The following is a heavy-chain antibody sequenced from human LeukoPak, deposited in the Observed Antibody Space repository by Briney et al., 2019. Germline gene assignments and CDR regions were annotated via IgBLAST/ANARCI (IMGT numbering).Heavy chain of an antibody. D-gene: IGHD3-22*01. CDR1: EFSLSTSGVG. Sequence: SGPTLVNPTQTLTLTCTFSEFSLSTSGVGVGWIRQPPVKALEWLALLYWNNDKRYSPSLKSRLTITKDTSKNQVVLTMTNVDPVDTATYYCAHRRGYYDSSGPYFDYWGQGTLVTVSS. CDR3: AHRRGYYDSSGPYFDY. J-gene: IGHJ4*02. V-gene: IGHV2-5*01. CDR2: LYWNNDK.